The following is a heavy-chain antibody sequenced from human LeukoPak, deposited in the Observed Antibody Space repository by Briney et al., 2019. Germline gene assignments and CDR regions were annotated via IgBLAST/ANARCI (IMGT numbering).Heavy chain of an antibody. Sequence: GGSLRLSCGASGFSFSTYWMGWVRPAPGKGLEWVANIKQDGTEKYYVDSVKGRFTISRDNAKNSLYLQMNSLRVDDTAVYYCAKLAKYFYGSETYYFFEHWGQGTPVTASS. CDR2: IKQDGTEK. D-gene: IGHD3-10*01. J-gene: IGHJ4*02. CDR1: GFSFSTYW. CDR3: AKLAKYFYGSETYYFFEH. V-gene: IGHV3-7*01.